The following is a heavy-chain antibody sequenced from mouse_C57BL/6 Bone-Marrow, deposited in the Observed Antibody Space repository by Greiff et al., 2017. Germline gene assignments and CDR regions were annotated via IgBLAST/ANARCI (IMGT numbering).Heavy chain of an antibody. J-gene: IGHJ1*03. D-gene: IGHD2-4*01. Sequence: QVQLQQPGAELVKPGASVKMSCKASGYTFTSYWITWVKQRPGQGLEWIGAIYPGSGSTNYNEKFKSKATLTVDTSSSTSYMQLSSLTSEDSAVYYCAREVYYDYDDWYFDVWGTGTTVTVSS. CDR1: GYTFTSYW. CDR3: AREVYYDYDDWYFDV. V-gene: IGHV1-55*01. CDR2: IYPGSGST.